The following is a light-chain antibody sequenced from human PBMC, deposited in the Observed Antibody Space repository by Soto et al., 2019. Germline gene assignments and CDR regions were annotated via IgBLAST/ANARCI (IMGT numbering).Light chain of an antibody. CDR1: SSDIGSNT. J-gene: IGLJ2*01. Sequence: QSVLTQPPSASGTPGQWVTISCSGGSSDIGSNTVHWYQHLPGTAPKLLIYNGNQRPSGVPDRFSGSKSGTSAFLAISGLQSEDEADYYCAAWDDPLNGPVFGGGTKVTVL. CDR3: AAWDDPLNGPV. CDR2: NGN. V-gene: IGLV1-44*01.